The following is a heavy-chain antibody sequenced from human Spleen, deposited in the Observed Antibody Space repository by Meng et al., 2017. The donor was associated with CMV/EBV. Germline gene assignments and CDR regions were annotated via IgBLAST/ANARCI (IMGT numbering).Heavy chain of an antibody. CDR3: VRVGREMGATTAAY. V-gene: IGHV3-52*01. CDR2: IKCDGSEK. J-gene: IGHJ4*02. D-gene: IGHD1-26*01. CDR1: GFTFSSYS. Sequence: GGSLRLSCAASGFTFSSYSMNWVRQAPEKGLEWVADIKCDGSEKYYVDSVKGRLTISRDNAKNSLYLQVNSLRAEDMTVYYCVRVGREMGATTAAYWGQGTLVTVSS.